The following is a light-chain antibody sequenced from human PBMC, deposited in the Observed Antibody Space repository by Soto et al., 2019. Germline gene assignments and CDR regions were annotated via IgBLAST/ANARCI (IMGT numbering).Light chain of an antibody. CDR1: QSVSSN. J-gene: IGKJ1*01. V-gene: IGKV3-15*01. CDR2: GAS. CDR3: QQYNNWPRT. Sequence: EIVMTQSPATLSVSPGERATLSCMASQSVSSNLAWYQQKPGQAPRLLIYGASTRATGIPARFSGSGSGTEFTLTISSLQSEDFAVYYCQQYNNWPRTFGQGTKVES.